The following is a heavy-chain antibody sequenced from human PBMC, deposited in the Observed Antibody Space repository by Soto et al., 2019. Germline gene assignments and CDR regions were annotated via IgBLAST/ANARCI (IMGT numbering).Heavy chain of an antibody. D-gene: IGHD1-7*01. J-gene: IGHJ4*02. Sequence: ESGPTLVNPTQTLTLTCTFSGFSLTTSGVGVGWIRQPPGKALEWLALIYWDDDKRYCPSLRSRLTITKDTSRNQVVLTMTNMDPVDTATYFCAHRLTLNTDWNYGRFDYWGQGALVTVS. V-gene: IGHV2-5*02. CDR3: AHRLTLNTDWNYGRFDY. CDR2: IYWDDDK. CDR1: GFSLTTSGVG.